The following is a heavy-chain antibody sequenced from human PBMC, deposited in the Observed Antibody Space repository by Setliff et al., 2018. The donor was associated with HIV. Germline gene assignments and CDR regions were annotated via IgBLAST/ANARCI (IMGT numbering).Heavy chain of an antibody. CDR3: ARTGDGYNFDY. CDR2: IYYSGST. V-gene: IGHV4-61*01. J-gene: IGHJ4*02. Sequence: SETLSLTCTVSGGSVSSGSYYWSWIRQPPGKGLEWIGYIYYSGSTKHNPSLKSRVTISLDTSKNQFSLKLTSVTAADTAVYYCARTGDGYNFDYWGQGTLVTVSS. CDR1: GGSVSSGSYY. D-gene: IGHD5-12*01.